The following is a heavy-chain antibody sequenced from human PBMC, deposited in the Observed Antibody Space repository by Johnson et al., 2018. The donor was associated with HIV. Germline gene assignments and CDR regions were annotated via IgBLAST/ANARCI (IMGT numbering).Heavy chain of an antibody. D-gene: IGHD2-15*01. CDR1: GFTFSSYG. Sequence: QMQLVESGGGVVQPGGSLRLSCAASGFTFSSYGMHWVRQAPGKGLEWVAFIRYDGSNKYYADSVKGRFTISRENAKNSLYLQMNSLRAGDTAVYYCARRNGDIHAFDIWGQGTMVTVSS. V-gene: IGHV3-30*02. CDR2: IRYDGSNK. CDR3: ARRNGDIHAFDI. J-gene: IGHJ3*02.